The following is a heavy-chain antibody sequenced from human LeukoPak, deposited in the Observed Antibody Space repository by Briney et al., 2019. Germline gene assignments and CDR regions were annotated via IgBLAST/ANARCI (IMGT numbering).Heavy chain of an antibody. CDR1: GFAFNTYA. CDR2: IWHDGSHK. V-gene: IGHV3-33*01. J-gene: IGHJ4*02. Sequence: GGSLRLSCAASGFAFNTYAMHWVRQAPGQGLEWVALIWHDGSHKFYSNSVRGQFTISRDNSKNTVSLQMNNLRPEDTAVYYCAREISGSGSYPDSWGQGTLVTVSS. D-gene: IGHD3-10*01. CDR3: AREISGSGSYPDS.